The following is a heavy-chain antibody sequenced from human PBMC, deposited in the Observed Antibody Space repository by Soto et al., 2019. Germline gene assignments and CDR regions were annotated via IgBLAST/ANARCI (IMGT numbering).Heavy chain of an antibody. J-gene: IGHJ5*02. V-gene: IGHV3-23*01. D-gene: IGHD6-19*01. CDR3: AWSGTGGRYRIGWYLYP. CDR1: GISFSGYA. Sequence: GGSLRLSWVASGISFSGYAMTWVRQAPGKGLECVSAISGTGDRTFYTESVQGRFTTTRDNSPKTLHLEMNSPRVEDTAIYYCAWSGTGGRYRIGWYLYPWGQGALVTVSS. CDR2: ISGTGDRT.